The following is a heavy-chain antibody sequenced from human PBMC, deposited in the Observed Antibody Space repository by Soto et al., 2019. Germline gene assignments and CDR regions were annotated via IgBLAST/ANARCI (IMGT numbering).Heavy chain of an antibody. Sequence: SETLSLTCAVYGGSFTGYYWTWIRQPPGKGLEWIGEINHSGTTNYNPSLKSRVTISVDTSKNQFSLNLTSVTAADTAVYFCARSYDLFGQYYFDYWGQGTMVTVSS. CDR2: INHSGTT. D-gene: IGHD3-9*01. CDR3: ARSYDLFGQYYFDY. V-gene: IGHV4-34*01. CDR1: GGSFTGYY. J-gene: IGHJ4*03.